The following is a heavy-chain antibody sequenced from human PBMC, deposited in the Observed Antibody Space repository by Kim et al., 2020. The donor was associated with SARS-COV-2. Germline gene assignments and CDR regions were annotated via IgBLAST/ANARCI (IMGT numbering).Heavy chain of an antibody. Sequence: SETLSLTCTVSSYSISNNYYWGWRRQPPGKGLEWIGTIFHSGTTYYNPSLMSRVTISVDTSKNQFSLRLTSVTAADTALYYCARCKYDSSGFDYWGQGTLVTVSS. CDR1: SYSISNNYY. V-gene: IGHV4-38-2*02. D-gene: IGHD3-22*01. J-gene: IGHJ4*02. CDR2: IFHSGTT. CDR3: ARCKYDSSGFDY.